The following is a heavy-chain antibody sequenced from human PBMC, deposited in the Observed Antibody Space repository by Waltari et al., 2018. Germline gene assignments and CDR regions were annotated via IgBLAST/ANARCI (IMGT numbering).Heavy chain of an antibody. CDR2: IIPSFVTE. J-gene: IGHJ4*02. V-gene: IGHV1-69*05. D-gene: IGHD5-12*01. CDR3: ASPRDGYNYHFDY. CDR1: GRSFCSSA. Sequence: VQLVQSGAEVKKPRSLVMVSCMLSGRSFCSSAISWVRPGPGQGLEWMGDIIPSFVTENYALKFQGRVTITTDESTGTAYMELSSLGAEDTSVYYCASPRDGYNYHFDYWGQGTLVTVSS.